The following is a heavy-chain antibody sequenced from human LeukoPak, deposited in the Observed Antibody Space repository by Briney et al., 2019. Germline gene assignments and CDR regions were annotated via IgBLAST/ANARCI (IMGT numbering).Heavy chain of an antibody. J-gene: IGHJ6*03. V-gene: IGHV3-7*01. D-gene: IGHD1-20*01. CDR2: INQDGSEK. CDR3: AREGYNSGHYYYMDV. CDR1: GFTFTNYW. Sequence: PGGSLRLSCAASGFTFTNYWMSWVRQAPGKGLEWVANINQDGSEKYYVDSVKGRFTISRDNAKNSLSVQMKSLRAEDTAVYFCAREGYNSGHYYYMDVWGKGTTVTVSS.